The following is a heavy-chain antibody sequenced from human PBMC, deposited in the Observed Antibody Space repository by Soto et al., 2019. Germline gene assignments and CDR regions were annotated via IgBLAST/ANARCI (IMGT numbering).Heavy chain of an antibody. V-gene: IGHV1-69*13. Sequence: ASVKVSCKASGGTFTNYAFSWVRQAPGQGLEWMGGIIPIFGTPDYAQKFQGRVTITADESTRTASMELSSLRPDDTAVYYCARRKERSGPHYFDYWGQGSQVTVSS. CDR3: ARRKERSGPHYFDY. CDR1: GGTFTNYA. J-gene: IGHJ4*02. CDR2: IIPIFGTP. D-gene: IGHD6-25*01.